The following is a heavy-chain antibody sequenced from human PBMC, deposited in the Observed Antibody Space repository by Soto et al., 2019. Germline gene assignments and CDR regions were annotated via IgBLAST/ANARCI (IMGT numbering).Heavy chain of an antibody. J-gene: IGHJ4*02. Sequence: SETLSLTCAVYGGSFSGYYWSWIRQPPGKGLEWIGEINHSGSTNYNPSLKSRVTISVDTSKNQFSLKLSSVTAADTAVYYCARGVYIWGSYRSPTAFDYWGQGTLVTVSS. CDR1: GGSFSGYY. CDR2: INHSGST. CDR3: ARGVYIWGSYRSPTAFDY. V-gene: IGHV4-34*01. D-gene: IGHD3-16*02.